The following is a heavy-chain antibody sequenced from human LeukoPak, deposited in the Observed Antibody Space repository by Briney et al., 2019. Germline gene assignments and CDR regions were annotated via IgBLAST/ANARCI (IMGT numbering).Heavy chain of an antibody. D-gene: IGHD6-13*01. CDR3: AREPGTVS. CDR1: GDSISTGSHY. CDR2: IYFSGST. V-gene: IGHV4-39*01. J-gene: IGHJ5*02. Sequence: PSETLSLTCTVSGDSISTGSHYWGWIRQPPGKGLEWIGSIYFSGSTYYNPSLKSRVTISVNTSKNQFSLNLSSVTAADTAVYYFAREPGTVSWGQGTLVTVSS.